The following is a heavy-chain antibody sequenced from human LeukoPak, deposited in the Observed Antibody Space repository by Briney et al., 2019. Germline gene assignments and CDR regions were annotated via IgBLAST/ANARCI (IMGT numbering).Heavy chain of an antibody. CDR3: ARVTNYYDSSGYPYYYYYYMDV. V-gene: IGHV4-4*07. Sequence: KPSETLSLTCTVSGGSISSYYWSWIRRPAGKGLEWIGRIYTSGSTNYNPSLKSRVTMSVDTSKNQFSLKLSSVTAADTAVYYCARVTNYYDSSGYPYYYYYYMDVWGKRTTVTVSS. J-gene: IGHJ6*03. D-gene: IGHD3-22*01. CDR1: GGSISSYY. CDR2: IYTSGST.